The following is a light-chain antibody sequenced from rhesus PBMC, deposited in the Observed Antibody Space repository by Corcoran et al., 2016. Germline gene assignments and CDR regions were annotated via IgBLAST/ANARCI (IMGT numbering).Light chain of an antibody. CDR2: AAS. CDR1: QGINKE. CDR3: LQDYTTPYS. V-gene: IGKV1-94*01. J-gene: IGKJ2*01. Sequence: DVQMTQSPSSLSASVGDRVTVTCRASQGINKELTWYQQKPGKAPTFLLYAASSLKTGVSYRFSGSGSGKDYTLTISSLQPEDVATYYCLQDYTTPYSFGQGTKLEIK.